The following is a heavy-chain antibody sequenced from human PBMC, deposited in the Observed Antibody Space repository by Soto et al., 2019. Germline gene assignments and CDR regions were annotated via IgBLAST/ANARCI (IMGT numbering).Heavy chain of an antibody. CDR1: GYTFTGYY. Sequence: ASVKVSCKASGYTFTGYYMHWVRQAPGQGLEWMGWISGYNGNTKYAEKFQGRVTMTTDTSTSTAHMELRSLRSDDTAVYYCAREGQAPYYYYGMDVWGQGTAVTVSS. V-gene: IGHV1-18*04. CDR2: ISGYNGNT. CDR3: AREGQAPYYYYGMDV. J-gene: IGHJ6*02.